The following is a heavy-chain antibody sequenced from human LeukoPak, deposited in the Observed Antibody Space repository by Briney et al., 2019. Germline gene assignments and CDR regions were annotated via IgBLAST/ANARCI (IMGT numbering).Heavy chain of an antibody. J-gene: IGHJ4*02. CDR2: LYYGGST. CDR3: SRLSGYSTVYSSTLYPYS. V-gene: IGHV4-39*01. D-gene: IGHD6-13*01. CDR1: GGSLSSSCYY. Sequence: ESMSLTCTLSGGSLSSSCYYWGWLRQPPGKGLEWIGSLYYGGSTYYNLSLKSRVTVSGDTAQNQFSLTVCSVTAAASAVVCCSRLSGYSTVYSSTLYPYSWGQGTLVTVAS.